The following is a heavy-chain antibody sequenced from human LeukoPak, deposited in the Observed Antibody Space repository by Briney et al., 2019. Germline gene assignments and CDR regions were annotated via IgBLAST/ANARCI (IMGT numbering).Heavy chain of an antibody. CDR2: TYYSAST. CDR3: AGARSYYDTSGYSPFDS. V-gene: IGHV4-30-4*01. D-gene: IGHD3-22*01. J-gene: IGHJ4*02. CDR1: GVSISSGDFF. Sequence: NSSETLSLTCTVSGVSISSGDFFWSWIRQPPGKGLEWVGYTYYSASTNYNPSLQSRVTISVDTSTNQFSLKLSSVTAADTAVYYCAGARSYYDTSGYSPFDSWGQGTLVTVSS.